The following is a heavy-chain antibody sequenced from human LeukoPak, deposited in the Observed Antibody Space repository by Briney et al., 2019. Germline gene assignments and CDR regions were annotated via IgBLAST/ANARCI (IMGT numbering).Heavy chain of an antibody. J-gene: IGHJ4*02. Sequence: SETLSLTCTVSGGSISGSTYFWGWIRQSPGKGLEWIGSIYYSGSTYYNPSLKSRVTLSVDTSKNQFSLKLSSVTAADTAVYYCAREKTVTGAYYFDYWGQGTLVTVSS. V-gene: IGHV4-39*07. CDR3: AREKTVTGAYYFDY. CDR1: GGSISGSTYF. CDR2: IYYSGST. D-gene: IGHD4-17*01.